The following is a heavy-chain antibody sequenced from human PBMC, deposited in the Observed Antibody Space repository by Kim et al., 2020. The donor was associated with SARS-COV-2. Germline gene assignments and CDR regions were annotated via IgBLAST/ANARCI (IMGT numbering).Heavy chain of an antibody. D-gene: IGHD3-16*01. CDR2: NRSGGST. Sequence: NRSGGSTNYAKKFQGRVTMTGDTSTNTVYMGLSSLRSDDTAVYYCAKEGGHWGQGTLVTVSS. V-gene: IGHV1-46*01. CDR3: AKEGGH. J-gene: IGHJ4*02.